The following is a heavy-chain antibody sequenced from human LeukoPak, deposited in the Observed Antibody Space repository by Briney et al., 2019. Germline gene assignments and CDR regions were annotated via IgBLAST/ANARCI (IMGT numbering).Heavy chain of an antibody. CDR1: GYTFTIYY. J-gene: IGHJ3*02. Sequence: ASVNVSSTASGYTFTIYYMHWVRQAPGQGLEWMGMINPSGGRTSYAQKVQSRVTMTRDTSTSTVYMELSSLRAEDTAVYYCARACGGSCQDAFDIWGQGTMVTVSS. CDR3: ARACGGSCQDAFDI. CDR2: INPSGGRT. V-gene: IGHV1-46*01. D-gene: IGHD2-15*01.